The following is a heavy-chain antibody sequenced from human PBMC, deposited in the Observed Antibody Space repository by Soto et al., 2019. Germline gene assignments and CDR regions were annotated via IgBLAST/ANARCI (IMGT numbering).Heavy chain of an antibody. CDR2: IKSTKDGGTA. J-gene: IGHJ4*02. CDR1: GFIFNIHW. Sequence: EVQLVESGGGLVKPGGSLRLSCAASGFIFNIHWMSWVRQAPGKGLEWIGRIKSTKDGGTADYAVPVKGRFTISRDDSTNTQYLQMNTLKTEDTAIYYCTTGSSGAEDYWVQGPPVTVSS. CDR3: TTGSSGAEDY. D-gene: IGHD6-19*01. V-gene: IGHV3-15*01.